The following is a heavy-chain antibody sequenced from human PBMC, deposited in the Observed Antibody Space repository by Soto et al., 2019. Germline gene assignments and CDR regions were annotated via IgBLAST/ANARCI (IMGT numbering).Heavy chain of an antibody. J-gene: IGHJ6*02. CDR2: INPNSGGT. Sequence: EASVKVSCKASGYTFTGYYMHWVRQAPGQGLEWMGWINPNSGGTNYAQKFQGRVTMTRDTSISTAYMELSRLRSDDTAVYYCAADLAHSSSWYWNYYYGMDVWGQGTTVTVSS. V-gene: IGHV1-2*02. CDR1: GYTFTGYY. D-gene: IGHD6-13*01. CDR3: AADLAHSSSWYWNYYYGMDV.